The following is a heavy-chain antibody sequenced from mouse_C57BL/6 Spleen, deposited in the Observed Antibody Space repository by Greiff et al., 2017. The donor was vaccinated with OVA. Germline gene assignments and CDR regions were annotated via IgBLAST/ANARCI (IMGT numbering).Heavy chain of an antibody. CDR2: ISYDGSN. Sequence: VQLKESGPGLVKPSPSLSLTCSVTGYSITSGYYWNWIRQLPGNKLEWMGYISYDGSNNYNPSLKNRISITRDTSTNPAYLKLNSVATEDTAREYCERGGYYGSSYECYFDYWGQGTTLTVSS. V-gene: IGHV3-6*01. D-gene: IGHD1-1*01. CDR1: GYSITSGYY. J-gene: IGHJ2*01. CDR3: ERGGYYGSSYECYFDY.